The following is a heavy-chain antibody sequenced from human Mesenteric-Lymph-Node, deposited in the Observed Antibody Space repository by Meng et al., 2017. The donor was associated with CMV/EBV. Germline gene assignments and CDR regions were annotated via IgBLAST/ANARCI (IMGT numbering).Heavy chain of an antibody. V-gene: IGHV3-11*01. CDR3: ARGNGGIAAAGEFDY. D-gene: IGHD6-13*01. CDR2: ISSSGSTI. CDR1: GFTFSDYY. J-gene: IGHJ4*02. Sequence: AGFTFSDYYMSWIRQAPGKGLEWVSYISSSGSTIYYADSVKGRFTISRDNAKNSLYLQMNSLRAEDTAVYYCARGNGGIAAAGEFDYWGQGTLVTVSS.